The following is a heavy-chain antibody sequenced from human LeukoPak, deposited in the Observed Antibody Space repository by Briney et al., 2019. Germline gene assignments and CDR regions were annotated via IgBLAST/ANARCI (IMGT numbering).Heavy chain of an antibody. D-gene: IGHD6-19*01. V-gene: IGHV1-2*02. CDR3: ARDRAAVDGQYFFDY. Sequence: ASVKVSCKASGYTFTSYDINWVRQATGQVLEWMGWIKPNSGDTKYAQKFQGRVTMTRDTSINTAYMELSSLRSDDTAMYYCARDRAAVDGQYFFDYWGQGALVTVSS. J-gene: IGHJ4*02. CDR2: IKPNSGDT. CDR1: GYTFTSYD.